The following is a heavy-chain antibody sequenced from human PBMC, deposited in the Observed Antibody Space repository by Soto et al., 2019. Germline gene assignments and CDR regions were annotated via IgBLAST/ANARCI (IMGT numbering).Heavy chain of an antibody. V-gene: IGHV1-69*12. J-gene: IGHJ6*02. CDR1: GGTFSSYA. CDR2: IIPIFGTA. D-gene: IGHD2-15*01. Sequence: QVQLVQSGAEVKKPGSSVKVSCKASGGTFSSYAISWVRQAPGQGLEWMGGIIPIFGTANYAQKFQGRVTITADESTSTGYMELSSLRSEDTAVYYCARRKPGYCSGGSCYTYYYYGMDVWGQGTTVTVSS. CDR3: ARRKPGYCSGGSCYTYYYYGMDV.